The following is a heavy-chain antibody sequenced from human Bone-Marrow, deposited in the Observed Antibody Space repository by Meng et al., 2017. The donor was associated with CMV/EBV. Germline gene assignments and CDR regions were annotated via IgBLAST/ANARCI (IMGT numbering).Heavy chain of an antibody. Sequence: SLKDFCKASGGTFSSYAISWVRQAPGQGLEWMGGIIPIFGTANYAQKFQGRVTITTDESTSTAYMGLSSLRSEDTSVYYCARTSIAAAYHDFQNYYYYYGMDVWGQGTTVTGSS. CDR3: ARTSIAAAYHDFQNYYYYYGMDV. CDR2: IIPIFGTA. V-gene: IGHV1-69*05. J-gene: IGHJ6*01. CDR1: GGTFSSYA. D-gene: IGHD6-13*01.